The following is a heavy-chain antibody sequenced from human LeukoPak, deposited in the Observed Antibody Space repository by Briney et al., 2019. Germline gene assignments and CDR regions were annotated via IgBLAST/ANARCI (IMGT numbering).Heavy chain of an antibody. D-gene: IGHD6-6*01. Sequence: GASVTVSCKASGDTFSNHPISWVRQAPGQGLEWMGGIIPSFRTTNYAQKFQGRVTISTDKSTSTAYMELSGLRSDDTAVYYCARGRSMAVLNYFDYWGQGTLVTVSS. CDR2: IIPSFRTT. V-gene: IGHV1-69*05. J-gene: IGHJ4*02. CDR1: GDTFSNHP. CDR3: ARGRSMAVLNYFDY.